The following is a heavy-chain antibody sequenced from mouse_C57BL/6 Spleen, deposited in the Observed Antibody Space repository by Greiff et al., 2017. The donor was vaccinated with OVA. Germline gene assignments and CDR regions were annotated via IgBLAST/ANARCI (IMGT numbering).Heavy chain of an antibody. Sequence: QVQLQQPGAELVQPGASVKLSCTASGYTFTSYWMHWVQQRPGRGPEWIGRIDRISGGTKYNEKFKSRATLTVDKTSSTAYMQLSSLTSEDSAVYYCARYPHYYGSSYRYIDVWGKGTTVTVSS. J-gene: IGHJ1*03. V-gene: IGHV1-72*01. CDR1: GYTFTSYW. D-gene: IGHD1-1*01. CDR3: ARYPHYYGSSYRYIDV. CDR2: IDRISGGT.